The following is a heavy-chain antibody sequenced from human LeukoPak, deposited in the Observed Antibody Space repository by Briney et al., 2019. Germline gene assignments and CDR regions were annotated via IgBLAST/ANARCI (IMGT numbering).Heavy chain of an antibody. Sequence: SETLSLTCTVSGGSISCSSYYWGWIRQPRGKGLEWIGSIYYSGSTYYNPSLKSRVTISVDTSKNQFSLKLSSVTAADTAVYYCARSRWGGLGIDYWGQGTLVTVSS. CDR3: ARSRWGGLGIDY. V-gene: IGHV4-39*01. CDR2: IYYSGST. D-gene: IGHD3-10*01. J-gene: IGHJ4*02. CDR1: GGSISCSSYY.